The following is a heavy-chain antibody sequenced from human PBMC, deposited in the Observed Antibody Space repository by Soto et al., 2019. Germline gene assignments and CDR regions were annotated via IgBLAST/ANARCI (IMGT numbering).Heavy chain of an antibody. J-gene: IGHJ6*02. D-gene: IGHD2-2*01. Sequence: QVQLVESGGGLVKPGGSLRLSCAASGFTFSDYYMSWIRQAPGKGLEWVSYISSSGSTIYYADSVKGRFTISRDNAXNXLXRQMTSLRAEDTAVYYCARTSLVPAAMPYYYYGMDVWGQGTTVTVSS. V-gene: IGHV3-11*01. CDR1: GFTFSDYY. CDR2: ISSSGSTI. CDR3: ARTSLVPAAMPYYYYGMDV.